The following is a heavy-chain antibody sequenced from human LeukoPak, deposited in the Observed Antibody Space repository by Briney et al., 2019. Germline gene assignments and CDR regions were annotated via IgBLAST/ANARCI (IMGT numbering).Heavy chain of an antibody. V-gene: IGHV1-18*01. Sequence: ASVKVSCKASGYTFTSYGISWVRQAPGQGLEWMRWISAYNGNTNYAQKLQGRVTMTTDTSTSTAYMELRSLRSDDAAVYYCARGYSYGNYYYYYMDVWGKGTTVTVSS. CDR2: ISAYNGNT. J-gene: IGHJ6*03. CDR3: ARGYSYGNYYYYYMDV. D-gene: IGHD5-18*01. CDR1: GYTFTSYG.